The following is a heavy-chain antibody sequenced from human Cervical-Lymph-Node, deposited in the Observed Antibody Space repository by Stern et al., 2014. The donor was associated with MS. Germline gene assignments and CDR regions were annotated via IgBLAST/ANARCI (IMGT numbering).Heavy chain of an antibody. CDR2: ISYGGSNK. V-gene: IGHV3-30-3*01. CDR3: ARANYDFWSGYPDFHYYGMDV. CDR1: GFTFSSYA. Sequence: VQLVESGGGVVQPGRSLRLSCAASGFTFSSYAMHWVRQAPGKGLAWVAVISYGGSNKYYADSVKGRFTISRDNSKNTLYLQMNSLRAEDTAVYYCARANYDFWSGYPDFHYYGMDVWGQGTTVTVSS. D-gene: IGHD3-3*01. J-gene: IGHJ6*02.